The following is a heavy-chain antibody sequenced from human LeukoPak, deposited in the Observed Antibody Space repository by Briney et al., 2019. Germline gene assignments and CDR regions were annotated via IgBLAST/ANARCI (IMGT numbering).Heavy chain of an antibody. CDR2: ISYDGSNK. CDR3: AKDRLPVDTAMVRGLYYYYGMDV. D-gene: IGHD5-18*01. J-gene: IGHJ6*02. Sequence: GGSLRLSCAASGFTFSSYGMHWVRQAPGKGLEWVAVISYDGSNKYYADSVKGRFTISRDNSKNTLYLQMNSLRAEDTAGYYCAKDRLPVDTAMVRGLYYYYGMDVWGQGTTVTVSS. V-gene: IGHV3-30*18. CDR1: GFTFSSYG.